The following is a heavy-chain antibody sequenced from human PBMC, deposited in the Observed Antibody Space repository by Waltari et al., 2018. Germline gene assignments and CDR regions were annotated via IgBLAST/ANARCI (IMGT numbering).Heavy chain of an antibody. Sequence: LLVESGGGVVQPGGSLRLSCAASGFTFSSFGMHWVRQAPGKGLEWVTFIRYDGSNKYYADSVKGRFIISRDNSKNTVYLQMNSLRPEDAAVYYCAKGSGSYEGFDPWGQGTLVTVSS. V-gene: IGHV3-30*02. D-gene: IGHD1-26*01. CDR2: IRYDGSNK. CDR3: AKGSGSYEGFDP. J-gene: IGHJ5*02. CDR1: GFTFSSFG.